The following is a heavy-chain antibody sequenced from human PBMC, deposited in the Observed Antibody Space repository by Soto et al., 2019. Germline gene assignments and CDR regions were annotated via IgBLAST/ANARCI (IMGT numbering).Heavy chain of an antibody. D-gene: IGHD3-10*01. CDR1: GFTFDDYA. CDR3: AKAGSATITMVRGVPPGSPDY. CDR2: ISWNSGSI. Sequence: GGSLRLSCAASGFTFDDYAMHWVRQAPGKGLEWVSGISWNSGSIGYADSVKGRFTISRDNAKNSLYLQMNSLRAEDTALYYCAKAGSATITMVRGVPPGSPDYWGQGTLVTVSS. V-gene: IGHV3-9*01. J-gene: IGHJ4*02.